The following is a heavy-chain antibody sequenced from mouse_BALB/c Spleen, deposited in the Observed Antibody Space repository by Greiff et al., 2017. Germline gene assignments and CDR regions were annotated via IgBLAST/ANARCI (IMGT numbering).Heavy chain of an antibody. V-gene: IGHV5-12-2*01. CDR1: GFTFSSYT. CDR2: ISNGGGST. CDR3: ARHGSLDY. Sequence: EVQLVESGGGLVQPGGSLKLSCAASGFTFSSYTMSWVRQTPEKRLEWVAYISNGGGSTYYPDTVKGRFTISRDNAKNTLYLQMSSLKSEDTAMYYCARHGSLDYWGQGTTLTVSS. D-gene: IGHD2-2*01. J-gene: IGHJ2*01.